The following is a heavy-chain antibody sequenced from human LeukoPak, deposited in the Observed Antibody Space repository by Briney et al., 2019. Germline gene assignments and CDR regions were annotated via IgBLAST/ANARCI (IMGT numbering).Heavy chain of an antibody. CDR3: AKAGRYCSSTSCYMF. V-gene: IGHV3-23*01. CDR2: ISGSGGST. CDR1: GFAFSSYA. Sequence: GGSLRLSCAASGFAFSSYAMSWVRQAPGKGLEWVSAISGSGGSTYYADSVKGRFTISRDNSKNTLYLQMNSLRAEDTAVYYCAKAGRYCSSTSCYMFWGQGTLVTVSS. D-gene: IGHD2-2*02. J-gene: IGHJ4*02.